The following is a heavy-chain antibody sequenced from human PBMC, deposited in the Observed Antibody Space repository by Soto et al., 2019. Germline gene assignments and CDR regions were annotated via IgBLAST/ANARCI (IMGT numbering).Heavy chain of an antibody. D-gene: IGHD3-3*01. CDR1: GGSISSGGYY. J-gene: IGHJ4*02. Sequence: SETLSLTCTVSGGSISSGGYYWSWIRQHPGKGLEWIGYIYYSGSTCYNPSLKSRVTISVDTSKNQFSLKLSSVTAADTAVYYCARVFLLDRQHPYYFDYWGQGTLVTVSS. CDR3: ARVFLLDRQHPYYFDY. CDR2: IYYSGST. V-gene: IGHV4-31*03.